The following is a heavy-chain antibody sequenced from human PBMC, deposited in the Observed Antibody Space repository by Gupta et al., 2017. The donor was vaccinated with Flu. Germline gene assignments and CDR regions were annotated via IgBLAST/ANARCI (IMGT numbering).Heavy chain of an antibody. Sequence: EVQLLESGGGLVQPGGSLRLSCAASGFTFSSYAMSWVRQAPGKGLEWVSAISGSGGSTYYADSVKGRFTISRDNSKNTLYLQMNSLRAEDTAVYYCAKDSIAARPWYYYYYGMDVWGQGTTVTVSS. CDR3: AKDSIAARPWYYYYYGMDV. J-gene: IGHJ6*02. V-gene: IGHV3-23*01. D-gene: IGHD6-6*01. CDR1: GFTFSSYA. CDR2: ISGSGGST.